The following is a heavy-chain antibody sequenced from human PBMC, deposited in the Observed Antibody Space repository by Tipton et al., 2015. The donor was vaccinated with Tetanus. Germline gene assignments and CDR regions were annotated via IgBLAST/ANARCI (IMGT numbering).Heavy chain of an antibody. J-gene: IGHJ3*02. CDR3: ARDRHPYRISGAFRGNDALDI. CDR2: IFSGGTT. V-gene: IGHV4-31*03. D-gene: IGHD1-26*01. CDR1: GDSISSGGHY. Sequence: TLSLTCTVAGDSISSGGHYWNWVRQNPGKGLEWLGYIFSGGTTFYSPSLNGRVSMSLDTSKNLFALRLASVTAADTAVYYCARDRHPYRISGAFRGNDALDIWGPGALVTVSS.